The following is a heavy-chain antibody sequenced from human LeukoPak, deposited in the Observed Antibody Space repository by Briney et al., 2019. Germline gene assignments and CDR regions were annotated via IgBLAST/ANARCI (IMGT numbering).Heavy chain of an antibody. D-gene: IGHD2-2*01. CDR3: AKHTLLVVPAATYDY. Sequence: GGSLRLSCAASGFTFSSYAMSWVRQAPGKGLEWVSAISGSCGSTYYVDSVKGRFTISRDNSKNTLYLQMNSLRAEDTAVYYCAKHTLLVVPAATYDYWGQGTLVTVSS. CDR1: GFTFSSYA. V-gene: IGHV3-23*01. J-gene: IGHJ4*02. CDR2: ISGSCGST.